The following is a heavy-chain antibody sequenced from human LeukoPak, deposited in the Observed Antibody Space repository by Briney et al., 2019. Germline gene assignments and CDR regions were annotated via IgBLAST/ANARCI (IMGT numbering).Heavy chain of an antibody. CDR2: ISSSSSYI. J-gene: IGHJ4*02. D-gene: IGHD6-6*01. CDR3: ARDHHLYSSSSYYFDY. CDR1: GFTFSSYS. Sequence: GGSLRLSCAVSGFTFSSYSMNWVRQAPGKGLEWVSSISSSSSYIYYADSVKGRFTISRDNAKNSLYLQMNSLRAEDTAVYYCARDHHLYSSSSYYFDYWGQGTLVTVSS. V-gene: IGHV3-21*04.